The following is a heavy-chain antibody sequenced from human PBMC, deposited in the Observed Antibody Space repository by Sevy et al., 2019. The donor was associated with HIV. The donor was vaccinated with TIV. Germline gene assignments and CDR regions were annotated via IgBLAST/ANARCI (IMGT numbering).Heavy chain of an antibody. V-gene: IGHV3-23*01. J-gene: IGHJ4*02. CDR2: VTSDGAT. D-gene: IGHD3-16*01. Sequence: GGYLRLSCAASGLTFTTTGMSWVRQAPGKGLEWVAGVTSDGATYYADSVRDRFTVSRDNSKNTQYLQLNSLRAHDTAVFYCARGDTTMITDLDYWGQGTLVTVSS. CDR3: ARGDTTMITDLDY. CDR1: GLTFTTTG.